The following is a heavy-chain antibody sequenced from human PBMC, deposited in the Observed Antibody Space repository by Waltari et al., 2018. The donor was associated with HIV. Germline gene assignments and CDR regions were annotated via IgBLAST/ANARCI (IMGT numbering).Heavy chain of an antibody. CDR1: GGSISSGSYY. D-gene: IGHD5-12*01. CDR2: SDTSGST. J-gene: IGHJ2*01. V-gene: IGHV4-61*02. CDR3: ARGRLVEMATRWYFDL. Sequence: QVQLQESGPGLVKPSQTLSLTCTVSGGSISSGSYYWSWIRQPAGKGLEWIGRSDTSGSTNYNPSLKSRVTISVDTSKNQFSLKLSSVTAADTAVYYCARGRLVEMATRWYFDLWGRGTLVTVSS.